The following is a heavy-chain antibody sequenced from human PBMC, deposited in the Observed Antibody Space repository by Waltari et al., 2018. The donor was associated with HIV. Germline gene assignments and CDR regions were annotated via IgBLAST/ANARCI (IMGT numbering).Heavy chain of an antibody. Sequence: QLHLQESGPGLVKPSETLALTCTVSGGSIPRTDFYWAWLRQPPGKGLEWIGLMYNRGITDYNPSLKRRVSMSRDTSKNRFSLRLHSVTAADTAIYYCARRGDGFNQHARLDHWGPGTLVTVSS. CDR3: ARRGDGFNQHARLDH. D-gene: IGHD2-2*01. CDR1: GGSIPRTDFY. V-gene: IGHV4-39*01. J-gene: IGHJ4*02. CDR2: MYNRGIT.